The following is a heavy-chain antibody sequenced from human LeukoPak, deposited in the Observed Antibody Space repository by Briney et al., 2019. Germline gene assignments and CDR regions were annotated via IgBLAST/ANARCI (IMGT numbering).Heavy chain of an antibody. D-gene: IGHD6-13*01. J-gene: IGHJ4*02. CDR3: ARGGLRDSSSQDY. CDR2: ISYDGSNK. CDR1: GFTFSSYG. V-gene: IGHV3-30*19. Sequence: PGRSLRLSCAASGFTFSSYGMHWVRQAPGKGLEWVAVISYDGSNKYYADSVRGRFTISRDDSKNTLYLQMNSLRAEDTAVYYCARGGLRDSSSQDYWGQGTLVTVSS.